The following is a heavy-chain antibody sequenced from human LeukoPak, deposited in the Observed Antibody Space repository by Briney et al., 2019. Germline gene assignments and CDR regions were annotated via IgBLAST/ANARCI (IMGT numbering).Heavy chain of an antibody. J-gene: IGHJ4*02. CDR3: ARVEEEFDY. D-gene: IGHD5-24*01. CDR2: IYHSGST. Sequence: SGTLSLTCAVSGGSISSGNWWSWVRQPPGKGLEWIGEIYHSGSTNYNPSLKRRVTISVDKPKNQFSLNLSSVTAADTAVYYCARVEEEFDYWGQGTLVTVSS. CDR1: GGSISSGNW. V-gene: IGHV4-4*02.